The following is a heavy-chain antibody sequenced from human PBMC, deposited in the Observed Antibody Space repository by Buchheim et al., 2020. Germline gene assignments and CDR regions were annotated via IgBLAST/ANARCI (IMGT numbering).Heavy chain of an antibody. CDR1: GFTFSIYG. CDR3: AKSHSSDWYSFDY. V-gene: IGHV3-30*18. J-gene: IGHJ4*02. Sequence: QVQLVESGGGVVQPGGSLRLSCAASGFTFSIYGMDWVRQAPGKGLEWVAVISNDGSDKYYADSVKSRFTISRDNSKNTLSLQMNSLRAEDTAVYYCAKSHSSDWYSFDYWGQGTL. D-gene: IGHD6-19*01. CDR2: ISNDGSDK.